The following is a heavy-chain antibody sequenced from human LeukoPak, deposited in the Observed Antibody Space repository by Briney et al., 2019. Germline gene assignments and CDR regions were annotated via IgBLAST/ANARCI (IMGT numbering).Heavy chain of an antibody. D-gene: IGHD3-10*01. V-gene: IGHV4-59*01. CDR2: IYYSGST. CDR3: ARDKSGSGGYFDY. Sequence: SETLSLTCTVSGGSISRYYWSWIRQPPGKALEWIGYIYYSGSTNYNPSLKSRVTISVDTSKSQFSLKLSSVTAADTAVNYCARDKSGSGGYFDYWGQGTLVTVSS. J-gene: IGHJ4*02. CDR1: GGSISRYY.